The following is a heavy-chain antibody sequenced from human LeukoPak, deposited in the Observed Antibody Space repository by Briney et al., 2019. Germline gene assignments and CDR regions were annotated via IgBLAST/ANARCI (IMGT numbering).Heavy chain of an antibody. CDR3: ATDSVWFGDLLGGMDV. Sequence: SWGSLRRSCVASGFTFSKYGMHWVRHAPGKGREWVAVISYDGNDKSYADSVEGRFTISRDISTNTLYLQMNTLRTEDTAVYYCATDSVWFGDLLGGMDVWGQGTTVTVSS. D-gene: IGHD3-10*01. CDR2: ISYDGNDK. CDR1: GFTFSKYG. J-gene: IGHJ6*02. V-gene: IGHV3-30*03.